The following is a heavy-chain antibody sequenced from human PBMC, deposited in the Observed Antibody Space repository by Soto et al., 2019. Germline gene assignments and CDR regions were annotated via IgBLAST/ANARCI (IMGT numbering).Heavy chain of an antibody. J-gene: IGHJ4*02. CDR3: ARGYYYDSSGSDFDY. Sequence: PGGSLRLSCAASGFTVSSNYMSWVRQAPGKGLEWVSVIYSVGSTYYADSVKGRFTISRDNSKNTLYLQMNGLRAEDTAVYYCARGYYYDSSGSDFDYWGQGILVTVSS. CDR1: GFTVSSNY. D-gene: IGHD3-22*01. CDR2: IYSVGST. V-gene: IGHV3-53*01.